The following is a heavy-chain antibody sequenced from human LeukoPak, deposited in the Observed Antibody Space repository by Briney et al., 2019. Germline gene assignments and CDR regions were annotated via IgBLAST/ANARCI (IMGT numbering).Heavy chain of an antibody. J-gene: IGHJ4*02. CDR2: ISGSGGST. D-gene: IGHD1-26*01. V-gene: IGHV3-23*01. CDR3: AKDFNGNYYSLWDS. Sequence: GGSLRLSCAASGFTFSSYAMSWVRQAPGEGLQWVSAISGSGGSTYYADSVKGRFTISRDNSKNTLYLQMNSLRAEDTAVYYCAKDFNGNYYSLWDSWGQGTLVTVSS. CDR1: GFTFSSYA.